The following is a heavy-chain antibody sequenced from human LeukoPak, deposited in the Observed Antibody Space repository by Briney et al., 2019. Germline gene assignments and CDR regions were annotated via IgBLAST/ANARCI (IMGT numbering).Heavy chain of an antibody. V-gene: IGHV1-69*13. Sequence: SVKVSCKASGGTFSSYAISWVRQAPGQGLEWMGGIIPIFGTANYAQKFQGRATITADESTSTAYMELSSLRSEDTAVYYCARDGREMATLYYFDYWAREPWSPSPQ. D-gene: IGHD5-24*01. CDR1: GGTFSSYA. CDR3: ARDGREMATLYYFDY. CDR2: IIPIFGTA. J-gene: IGHJ4*02.